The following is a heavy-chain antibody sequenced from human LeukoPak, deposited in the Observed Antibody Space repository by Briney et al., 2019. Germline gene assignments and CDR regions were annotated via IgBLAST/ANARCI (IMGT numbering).Heavy chain of an antibody. J-gene: IGHJ4*02. D-gene: IGHD6-19*01. Sequence: SETLSLTCTVSGGSTSSHYWSWIRQPAGKGLEWIGRIYTSGSTYYNPSLRSRVTMSIDTSKNQFSLTLSSVTAADTAIYYCARDYNVAMADPVFDYWGQGTLATVSS. CDR1: GGSTSSHY. CDR2: IYTSGST. CDR3: ARDYNVAMADPVFDY. V-gene: IGHV4-4*07.